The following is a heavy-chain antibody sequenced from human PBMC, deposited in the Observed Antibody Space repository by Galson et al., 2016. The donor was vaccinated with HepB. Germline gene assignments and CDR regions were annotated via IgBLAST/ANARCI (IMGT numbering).Heavy chain of an antibody. V-gene: IGHV4-34*01. Sequence: SETLSLTCAVYGGSFGAYYWTWIRQPPGKGLEWIGEINHSGSTNYNPSLKSRVTISVDTSKNQFSLKLKSGTAADTAIYYCARADDDYGDYYAATGGSWFDPWGQGTLVTVSS. CDR2: INHSGST. J-gene: IGHJ5*02. CDR3: ARADDDYGDYYAATGGSWFDP. D-gene: IGHD4-17*01. CDR1: GGSFGAYY.